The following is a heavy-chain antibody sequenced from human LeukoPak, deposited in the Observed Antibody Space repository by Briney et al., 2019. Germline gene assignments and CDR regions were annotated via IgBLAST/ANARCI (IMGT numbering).Heavy chain of an antibody. J-gene: IGHJ3*02. Sequence: PGGSLRLSCAASGFTLSNYDMHWVRQAPGKGLEWVAVISDDGSNKYYADSVKGRFTMSRDSSKNTPHLQTNNLRAEDTAVYYCARHGFSGSTAAFDIWGQGTMVTVSS. CDR3: ARHGFSGSTAAFDI. CDR1: GFTLSNYD. D-gene: IGHD5-12*01. CDR2: ISDDGSNK. V-gene: IGHV3-30-3*01.